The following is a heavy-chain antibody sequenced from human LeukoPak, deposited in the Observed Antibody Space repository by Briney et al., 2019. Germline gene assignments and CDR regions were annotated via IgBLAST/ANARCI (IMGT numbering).Heavy chain of an antibody. Sequence: EASVKVSCKASGYTFTSYGISWVRQAPGQGLEWMGWISAYNGNTNYAQKLQGRVTMTTDTSTSTAYMELRGLRSDGTAVYYCARGHLWGFYGGPNFFDYWGQGTLVTVSS. CDR2: ISAYNGNT. V-gene: IGHV1-18*01. D-gene: IGHD4-23*01. CDR3: ARGHLWGFYGGPNFFDY. J-gene: IGHJ4*02. CDR1: GYTFTSYG.